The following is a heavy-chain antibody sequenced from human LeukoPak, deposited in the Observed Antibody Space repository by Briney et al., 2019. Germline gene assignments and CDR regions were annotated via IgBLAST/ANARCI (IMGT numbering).Heavy chain of an antibody. J-gene: IGHJ4*02. Sequence: NPSETLSLTCTVSGGSISSYYWSWIRQPPAKGLEWIGYIYYSGSTNYNPSRKSRVTISVDTSKNQFSLKLSSVTAADTAVYYCARSGSGYLRYYFDYWGQGTLVTVSS. V-gene: IGHV4-59*01. CDR1: GGSISSYY. CDR2: IYYSGST. D-gene: IGHD5-12*01. CDR3: ARSGSGYLRYYFDY.